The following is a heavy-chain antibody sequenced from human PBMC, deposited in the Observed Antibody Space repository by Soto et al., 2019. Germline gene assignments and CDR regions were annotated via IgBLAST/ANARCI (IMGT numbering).Heavy chain of an antibody. CDR2: ISAYNGNT. CDR3: ARESVGSSSWFLYYYYMDV. CDR1: GYTFTSYG. D-gene: IGHD6-13*01. Sequence: GASVKVSCKASGYTFTSYGISWVRQAPGQGLEWMGWISAYNGNTNYAQKLQGRVTMTTDTSTSTAYMELRSLRSDDTAVYYCARESVGSSSWFLYYYYMDVWGKATTVTVSS. J-gene: IGHJ6*03. V-gene: IGHV1-18*01.